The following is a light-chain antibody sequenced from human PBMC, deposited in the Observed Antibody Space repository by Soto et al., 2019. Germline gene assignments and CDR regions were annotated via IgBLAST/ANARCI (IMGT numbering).Light chain of an antibody. J-gene: IGKJ4*01. Sequence: EIVLTQSPATLSLSPGESATLSCRASQSIRRDLAWLQQKPGQAPRLVISDASNRATGIPARFSGSGSGTDFTLTISSLEPEDFAVYYCQQRRDWPLTFGGGNKVEIK. CDR3: QQRRDWPLT. CDR1: QSIRRD. CDR2: DAS. V-gene: IGKV3-11*01.